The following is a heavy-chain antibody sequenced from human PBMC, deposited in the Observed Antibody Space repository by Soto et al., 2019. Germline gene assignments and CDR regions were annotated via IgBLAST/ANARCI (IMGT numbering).Heavy chain of an antibody. CDR1: GFTFSSHW. Sequence: DVQLVESGGGVVQPGGSLRLSCAASGFTFSSHWMSWVRLAPGKGLEWVANIKQDGSEKYYVDAVKGRFTLSRDNAKNSLDLQMNSLRVEDTAVYYCARESDSGWFYFDSRGQGTLVSVSS. V-gene: IGHV3-7*03. CDR2: IKQDGSEK. J-gene: IGHJ4*02. CDR3: ARESDSGWFYFDS. D-gene: IGHD6-19*01.